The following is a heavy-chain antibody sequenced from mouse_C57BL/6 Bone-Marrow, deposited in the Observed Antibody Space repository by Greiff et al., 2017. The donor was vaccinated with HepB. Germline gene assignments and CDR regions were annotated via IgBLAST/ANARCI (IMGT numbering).Heavy chain of an antibody. Sequence: EVQLQQSGGDLVKPGGSLKLSCAASGFTFSSYGMSWVRQTPDKRLEWVATISSGGSYTYYPDSVKGRFTISRDNAKNTLYLQMSSLKSEDTAMYYCARQGTPYDYDGVDYWGQGTTLTVSS. D-gene: IGHD2-4*01. CDR2: ISSGGSYT. J-gene: IGHJ2*01. V-gene: IGHV5-6*01. CDR1: GFTFSSYG. CDR3: ARQGTPYDYDGVDY.